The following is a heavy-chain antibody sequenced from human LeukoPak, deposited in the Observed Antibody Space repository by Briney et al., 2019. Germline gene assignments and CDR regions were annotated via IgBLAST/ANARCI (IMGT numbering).Heavy chain of an antibody. V-gene: IGHV1-69*13. J-gene: IGHJ6*02. CDR3: ARDYGDYNYYYYYGMDV. CDR1: GGTFSSYA. D-gene: IGHD4-17*01. CDR2: IIPIFGTA. Sequence: GASVKVSCKASGGTFSSYAISWVRQAPGQGLEWMGGIIPIFGTANYAQKFQGRVTITADESTSTAYMELSSLRSVDTAVYYCARDYGDYNYYYYYGMDVWGQGTTVTVSS.